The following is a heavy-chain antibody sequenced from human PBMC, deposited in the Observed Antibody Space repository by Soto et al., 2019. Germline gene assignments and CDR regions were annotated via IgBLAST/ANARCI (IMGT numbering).Heavy chain of an antibody. CDR3: ARAGSYYSSFDP. V-gene: IGHV3-74*01. J-gene: IGHJ5*02. CDR2: INSDGSST. Sequence: GGSLRLSCAASGFTFSSYWMHWVRQAPGKGLVWVSRINSDGSSTSYADSVKGRFTISRDNAKNTLYLKMNSLRADDTAVYYCARAGSYYSSFDPWGQGTLVTVSS. D-gene: IGHD3-10*01. CDR1: GFTFSSYW.